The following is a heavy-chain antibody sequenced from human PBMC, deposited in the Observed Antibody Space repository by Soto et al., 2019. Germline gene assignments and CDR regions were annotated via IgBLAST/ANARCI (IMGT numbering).Heavy chain of an antibody. V-gene: IGHV3-43*01. Sequence: EVQLVEYGGVVVQPGGSLRLSFAGSGFTFDDHTMHWVRQAPGKGLEWVSLISWDGINIYYADSVKGRFTISRDNSKNSLYLRMNSLRTEDTALYYCARDIRGYRYDYFDYWGQGTLVTVSS. CDR2: ISWDGINI. D-gene: IGHD5-18*01. J-gene: IGHJ4*02. CDR3: ARDIRGYRYDYFDY. CDR1: GFTFDDHT.